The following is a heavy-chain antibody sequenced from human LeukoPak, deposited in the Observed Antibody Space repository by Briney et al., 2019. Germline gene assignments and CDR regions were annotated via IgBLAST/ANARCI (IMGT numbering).Heavy chain of an antibody. D-gene: IGHD2-2*01. CDR1: GDTFTSYG. J-gene: IGHJ6*04. CDR3: ARDGGYCSRTSCYLNYYCGIDD. V-gene: IGHV1-69*05. Sequence: SSVKVSCKASGDTFTSYGISWVRQAPGQGLEWMGGIIPNNGTANYAQKFQGRVRITTDESTSTAYMELSSLRSEDTAVYYCARDGGYCSRTSCYLNYYCGIDDWGKGTLVTVSS. CDR2: IIPNNGTA.